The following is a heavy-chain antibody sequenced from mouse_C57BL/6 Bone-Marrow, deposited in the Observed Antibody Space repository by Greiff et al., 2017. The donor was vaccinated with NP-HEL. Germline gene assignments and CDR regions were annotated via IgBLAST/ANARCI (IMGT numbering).Heavy chain of an antibody. V-gene: IGHV2-5*01. D-gene: IGHD2-3*01. Sequence: VKLQESGPGLVQPSQSLSITCTVSGFALTSYGVHWVRQSPGKGLEWLGVIWRGGSTDYTAAFMSRLSITKDNSKSQVFFKMNSRQADDTAIYYGAKEGGYYAFDDWGQGTTLTVSS. J-gene: IGHJ2*01. CDR2: IWRGGST. CDR3: AKEGGYYAFDD. CDR1: GFALTSYG.